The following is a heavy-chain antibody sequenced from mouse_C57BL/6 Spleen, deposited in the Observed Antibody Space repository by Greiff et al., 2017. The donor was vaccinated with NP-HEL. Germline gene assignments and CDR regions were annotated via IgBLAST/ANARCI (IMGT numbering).Heavy chain of an antibody. CDR2: IDPETGGT. J-gene: IGHJ3*01. Sequence: VKVVESGAELVRPGASVTLSCKASGYTFTDYEMHWVKQTPVHGLEWIGAIDPETGGTAYNQKFKGKAILTADKSSSTAYMELRSLTSEDSAVYYCTRREGEAWFAYWGQGTLVTVSA. V-gene: IGHV1-15*01. CDR1: GYTFTDYE. CDR3: TRREGEAWFAY.